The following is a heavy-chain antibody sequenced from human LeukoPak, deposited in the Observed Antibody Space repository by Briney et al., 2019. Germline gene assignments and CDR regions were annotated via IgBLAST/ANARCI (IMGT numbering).Heavy chain of an antibody. CDR2: ISYDGSNK. J-gene: IGHJ4*02. D-gene: IGHD6-13*01. V-gene: IGHV3-30*04. CDR3: AREGIAAAGKRVEGFDY. CDR1: GFTFSSYA. Sequence: GGSLRLSCAASGFTFSSYAMHWVRQAPGKGLEWVAVISYDGSNKYYADSVKGRFTIPRDNSKNTLYLQMNSLRAEDTAVYYCAREGIAAAGKRVEGFDYWGQGTQVTVSS.